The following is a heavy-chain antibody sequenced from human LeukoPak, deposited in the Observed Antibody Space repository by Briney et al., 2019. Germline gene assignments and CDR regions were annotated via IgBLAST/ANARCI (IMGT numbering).Heavy chain of an antibody. CDR3: ARDLNANILTGYYVDF. CDR1: GYSFTGYY. V-gene: IGHV1-2*02. CDR2: VNPKTGGA. Sequence: ASVKVSRKASGYSFTGYYIHWVRQAPGQGLEWTGWVNPKTGGANHAQKFQGRATMTRDTSISTAYMELSRLTSDDTAVYYCARDLNANILTGYYVDFWGQGTLVTVSS. J-gene: IGHJ4*02. D-gene: IGHD3-9*01.